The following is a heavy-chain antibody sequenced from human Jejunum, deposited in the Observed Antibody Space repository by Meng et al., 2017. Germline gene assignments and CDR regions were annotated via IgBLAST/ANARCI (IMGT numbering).Heavy chain of an antibody. CDR2: MNGDGRTT. J-gene: IGHJ4*02. Sequence: GESLKISFAASGFTFSNYWMHWVRQVPGKGLVWVSRMNGDGRTTGYADSVKGRFTISRDNAKNTLSLQMNSLRAEDTAVYYCVRALNDDGGETFWGQGMMVTVSS. CDR3: VRALNDDGGETF. CDR1: GFTFSNYW. D-gene: IGHD4-23*01. V-gene: IGHV3-74*01.